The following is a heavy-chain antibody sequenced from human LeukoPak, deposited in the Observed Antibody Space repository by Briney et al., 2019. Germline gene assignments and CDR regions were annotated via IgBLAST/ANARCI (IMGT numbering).Heavy chain of an antibody. D-gene: IGHD2-2*01. CDR3: ARVSRTTLMLDY. Sequence: PGGSLRLSCAASGFTFSSYWMHWVRQAPGKGLVWVSRINSDGSSTSYADSVKGRFTISRDNAKNTLYLQMNSLRAEDTAVYYCARVSRTTLMLDYWGQGTLVTVSS. J-gene: IGHJ4*02. CDR2: INSDGSST. V-gene: IGHV3-74*01. CDR1: GFTFSSYW.